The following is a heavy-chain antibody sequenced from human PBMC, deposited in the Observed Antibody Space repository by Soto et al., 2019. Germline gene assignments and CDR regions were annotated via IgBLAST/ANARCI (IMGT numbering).Heavy chain of an antibody. CDR1: GGSINSYW. Sequence: DTLSLTCSVSGGSINSYWWSWIRQPAGKGLEWIGRVYSSGTTDYNPSLNSRATMSVETSKNQFSLKLTSVTAADTAVYYCARDIGSYAYAEGYWGQGIQVTVS. V-gene: IGHV4-4*07. CDR3: ARDIGSYAYAEGY. J-gene: IGHJ4*02. CDR2: VYSSGTT. D-gene: IGHD2-2*01.